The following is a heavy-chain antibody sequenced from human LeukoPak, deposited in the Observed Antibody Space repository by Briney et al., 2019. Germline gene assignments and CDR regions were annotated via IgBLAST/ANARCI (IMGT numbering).Heavy chain of an antibody. CDR1: GGSISNYF. J-gene: IGHJ4*02. D-gene: IGHD6-19*01. V-gene: IGHV4-59*05. Sequence: TSETLSLTCSVSGGSISNYFWSWIRQPPGKGLERIGSIYYSGSTYYNPSLKSRVTISVDTSKNQFSLKLSSVTAADTAVYYCAPAIYSGWFAHFDYWGQGTLVTVSS. CDR3: APAIYSGWFAHFDY. CDR2: IYYSGST.